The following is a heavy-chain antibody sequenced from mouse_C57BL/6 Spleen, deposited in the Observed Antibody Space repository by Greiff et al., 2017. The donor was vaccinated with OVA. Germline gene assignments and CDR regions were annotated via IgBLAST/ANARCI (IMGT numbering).Heavy chain of an antibody. CDR3: ARHYDVGDY. CDR2: IDPSDSYT. D-gene: IGHD2-4*01. CDR1: GYTFTSYW. J-gene: IGHJ4*01. V-gene: IGHV1-50*01. Sequence: QVQLQQPGAELVKPGASVKLSCKASGYTFTSYWMQWVKQRPGQGLEWIGEIDPSDSYTNYTQKFKGKATLTVDTSSSTAYMQLSSLTSEDSAVYYCARHYDVGDYWGQGTSVTVSS.